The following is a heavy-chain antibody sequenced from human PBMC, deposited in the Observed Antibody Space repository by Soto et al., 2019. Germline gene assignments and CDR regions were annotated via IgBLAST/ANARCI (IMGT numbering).Heavy chain of an antibody. D-gene: IGHD1-20*01. CDR2: ISSSSSYI. CDR3: AREVRITGTLDV. V-gene: IGHV3-21*01. CDR1: GFTFSSYS. J-gene: IGHJ6*02. Sequence: EVQLVESGGGLVKPGGSLKLSCAASGFTFSSYSMNWVRQAPGKGLGWVSSISSSSSYIYYADSVKGRFTISRDNAKNSLYLQMNSMRAEDTAVYYCAREVRITGTLDVWGQGTTVTVSS.